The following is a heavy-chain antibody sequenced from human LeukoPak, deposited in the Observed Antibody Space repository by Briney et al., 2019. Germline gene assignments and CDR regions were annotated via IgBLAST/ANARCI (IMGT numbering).Heavy chain of an antibody. V-gene: IGHV3-15*01. CDR2: IKRIADGEPT. J-gene: IGHJ3*02. CDR1: GFIFSDAW. Sequence: GGSLRLSCAASGFIFSDAWMTWVRQAPGKGLEWVGRIKRIADGEPTDYAAPVKGRFTISRDDSKNTLYLQMNSLKIEDTAVYYCSTNQALDIWGQGTKVTVSS. CDR3: STNQALDI.